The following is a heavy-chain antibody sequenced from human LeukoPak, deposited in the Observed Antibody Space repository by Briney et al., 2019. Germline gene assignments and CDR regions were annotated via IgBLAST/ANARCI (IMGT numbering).Heavy chain of an antibody. J-gene: IGHJ4*02. Sequence: PSETLSLTCTVSGYSINSGYYWGWVRQPPGKGLEWIGNIYHSGRTYYNPSLKSRVTISVDMSKNQFSLNLSSVTAADTAVYFCARSGGQMPPIESFWYFDYWGQGTLVTVSS. CDR1: GYSINSGYY. V-gene: IGHV4-38-2*02. CDR2: IYHSGRT. CDR3: ARSGGQMPPIESFWYFDY. D-gene: IGHD3-16*01.